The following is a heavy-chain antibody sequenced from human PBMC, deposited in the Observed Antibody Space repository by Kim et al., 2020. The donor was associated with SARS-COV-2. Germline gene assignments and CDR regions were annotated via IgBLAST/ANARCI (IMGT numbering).Heavy chain of an antibody. D-gene: IGHD1-26*01. CDR1: GFSLSTSGMC. CDR2: IDWDDDK. V-gene: IGHV2-70*11. J-gene: IGHJ4*02. Sequence: SGPTLVNPTQTLTLTCTFSGFSLSTSGMCVSWIRQPPGKALEWLARIDWDDDKYYSTSLETRLTISKDTSKNQVVLTMTNMDPVDTATYYCARMSSYSVAFDYWGQRTLVTVSS. CDR3: ARMSSYSVAFDY.